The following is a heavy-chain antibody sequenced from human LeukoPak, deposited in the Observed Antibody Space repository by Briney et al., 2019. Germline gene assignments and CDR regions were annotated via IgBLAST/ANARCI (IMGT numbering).Heavy chain of an antibody. CDR1: GFTFSSHG. D-gene: IGHD3-10*01. J-gene: IGHJ5*02. Sequence: PGRSLRLSCAASGFTFSSHGMHWIRQAPGKGLEWVAVISYDGSNKYYADSVKGRFTISRDNSKNTLYLQMNSLRAEDTAVYYCAKGWWFGDTWGQGTLVTVSS. CDR2: ISYDGSNK. V-gene: IGHV3-30*18. CDR3: AKGWWFGDT.